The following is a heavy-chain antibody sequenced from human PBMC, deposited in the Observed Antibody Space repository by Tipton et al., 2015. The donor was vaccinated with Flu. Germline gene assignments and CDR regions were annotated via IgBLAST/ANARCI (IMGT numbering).Heavy chain of an antibody. CDR1: GFTFSSYG. CDR3: AKEDSGSYYLVRYYYGMDV. J-gene: IGHJ6*02. Sequence: SLRLSCAASGFTFSSYGMHWVRQAPGKGLEWVAVISYDGSNKYYADSVKGRFTISRDNSKNTLYLQMNSLRAEDTAVYYCAKEDSGSYYLVRYYYGMDVWGQGTTVTVSS. CDR2: ISYDGSNK. D-gene: IGHD1-26*01. V-gene: IGHV3-30*18.